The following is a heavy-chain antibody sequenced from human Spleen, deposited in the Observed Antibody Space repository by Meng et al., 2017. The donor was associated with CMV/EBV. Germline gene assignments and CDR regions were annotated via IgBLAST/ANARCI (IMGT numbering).Heavy chain of an antibody. CDR2: ISSSSSYI. V-gene: IGHV3-21*01. CDR3: TTLYDNYFDNYVMDV. CDR1: GFTFNTYS. D-gene: IGHD3-22*01. Sequence: GESLKISCAASGFTFNTYSMNWVRQAPGKGLEWVSSISSSSSYIYYADSVKGRFTISRDNAKNALYLQMNRLRAEDTAVYYCTTLYDNYFDNYVMDVWGQGTTVTVSS. J-gene: IGHJ6*02.